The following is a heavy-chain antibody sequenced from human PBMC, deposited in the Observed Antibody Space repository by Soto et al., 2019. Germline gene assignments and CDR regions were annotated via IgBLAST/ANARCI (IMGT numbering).Heavy chain of an antibody. Sequence: PSETLSLTFTVSGGSITSSYWSWIRRPPGKGLEWIAYIYDTGISGYTPSTSYNPSLKSRVTMSVDTSKSQFSLKLTAVTAADTAVYYCALGEDAFFYYGLEVWGQGITVTVS. V-gene: IGHV4-59*01. CDR3: ALGEDAFFYYGLEV. J-gene: IGHJ6*02. CDR2: IYDTGISGYTPST. CDR1: GGSITSSY.